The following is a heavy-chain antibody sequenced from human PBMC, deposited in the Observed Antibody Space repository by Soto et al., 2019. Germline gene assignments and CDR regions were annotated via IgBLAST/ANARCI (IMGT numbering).Heavy chain of an antibody. Sequence: EVQLLESGGGLVQPGGSLRLSCAASGFTFSSYAMSWVRQAPGKGLEWVSAISGSGGSTYYADSVKGRFTISRDKSKNTLYQQMTSLRAEDTAVYYCAKDPKVTTVRWEPQGYFDYWSQGTLVTVSS. CDR1: GFTFSSYA. J-gene: IGHJ4*02. CDR2: ISGSGGST. D-gene: IGHD4-17*01. V-gene: IGHV3-23*01. CDR3: AKDPKVTTVRWEPQGYFDY.